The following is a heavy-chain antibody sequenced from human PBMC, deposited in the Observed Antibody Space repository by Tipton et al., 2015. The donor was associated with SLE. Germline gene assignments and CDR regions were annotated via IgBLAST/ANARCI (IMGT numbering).Heavy chain of an antibody. D-gene: IGHD6-13*01. Sequence: QLVQSGAEVKKPGESLRISCKGSGYSFTSYWISWVRQMPGKGLEWMGRIDPSDSYTNYSPSFQGHVTLSADKSISTAYLQWSSLKASDTAMYYCARQMELGSDSSSSDYWGQGTLVTVSS. CDR2: IDPSDSYT. J-gene: IGHJ4*02. CDR3: ARQMELGSDSSSSDY. V-gene: IGHV5-10-1*01. CDR1: GYSFTSYW.